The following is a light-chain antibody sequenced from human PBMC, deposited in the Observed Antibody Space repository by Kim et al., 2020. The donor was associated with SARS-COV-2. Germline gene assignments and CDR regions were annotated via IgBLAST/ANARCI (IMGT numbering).Light chain of an antibody. V-gene: IGLV6-57*04. Sequence: NFMLTQPHSVSESPGKTVTISCTRSSGSIASNYVQWYQQRPGSAPTTVIYEDNQRPSGVPDRFSGSIDSSSNSASLTISGLKTEDEADYYCQSYDSNQPVVFGGGTQLTVL. CDR1: SGSIASNY. CDR3: QSYDSNQPVV. J-gene: IGLJ2*01. CDR2: EDN.